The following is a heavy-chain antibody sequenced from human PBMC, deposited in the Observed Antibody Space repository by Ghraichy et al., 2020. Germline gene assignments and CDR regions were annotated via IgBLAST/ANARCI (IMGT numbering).Heavy chain of an antibody. CDR1: GYTYTAYH. V-gene: IGHV1-2*02. CDR2: INPNSGGI. CDR3: ARLGVDYGDHEYVAFDY. Sequence: ASVKVSCKASGYTYTAYHIHWVRQAPGQGLEWMGSINPNSGGIKYAQKFQGRVTMTRDTSTSTAYMEVSRVRFDDTAFYYCARLGVDYGDHEYVAFDYWGQGALVTVFS. J-gene: IGHJ4*02. D-gene: IGHD4-17*01.